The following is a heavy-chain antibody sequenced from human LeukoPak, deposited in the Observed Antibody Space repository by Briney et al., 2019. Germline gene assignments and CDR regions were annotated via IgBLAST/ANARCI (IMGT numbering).Heavy chain of an antibody. CDR1: GFTFNRYG. V-gene: IGHV3-30*18. D-gene: IGHD1-26*01. Sequence: GGSLRLSCAASGFTFNRYGMHWVRQAPGKGLEWVAVISFDGKVSYYADSVKGRFTISRDNSKNTLYLQMNSLRAEDTADYYCAKHRGGSFSPFDPWGQGTLVTVSS. CDR3: AKHRGGSFSPFDP. CDR2: ISFDGKVS. J-gene: IGHJ5*02.